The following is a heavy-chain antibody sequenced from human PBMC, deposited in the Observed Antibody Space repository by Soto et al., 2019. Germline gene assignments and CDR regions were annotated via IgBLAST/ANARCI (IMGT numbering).Heavy chain of an antibody. CDR3: ARSYYDFWSGYYRENNWFDP. J-gene: IGHJ5*02. D-gene: IGHD3-3*01. CDR1: VGSISSYY. V-gene: IGHV4-59*01. Sequence: SETLSLTCTVSVGSISSYYWSWIRQPPGKGLEWIGYIYYSGSTNYNPSLKSRVTISVDTSKNQFSLKLSSVTAADTAVYYCARSYYDFWSGYYRENNWFDPWGQGTLVSVSS. CDR2: IYYSGST.